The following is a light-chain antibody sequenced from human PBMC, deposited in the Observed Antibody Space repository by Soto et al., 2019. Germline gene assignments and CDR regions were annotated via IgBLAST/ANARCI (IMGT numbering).Light chain of an antibody. V-gene: IGKV3-15*01. Sequence: EIVMTQSPSTLSLSQAERSTLSFRASQSVTSNFAWYQQKPGQAPRLLIYDASTRATGIPARFSGSGSGTEFTLTISSLQSEDFAVYYCQQYNNWPPWTFGRGTKVDIK. J-gene: IGKJ1*01. CDR2: DAS. CDR1: QSVTSN. CDR3: QQYNNWPPWT.